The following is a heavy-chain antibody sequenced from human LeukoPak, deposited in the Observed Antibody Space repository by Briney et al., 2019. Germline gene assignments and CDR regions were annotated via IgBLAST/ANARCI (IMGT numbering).Heavy chain of an antibody. V-gene: IGHV3-7*01. Sequence: PGGSLRLSCAASGFTFSNFWMNWVRQAPGKGLEWVANIKGDGSEKYYVGSVRGRFAISRDNAKNSLYLQMNSLRAEDTAVYYCARDRVPGYDYGDYVGMMDVWGKGTTVTVSS. J-gene: IGHJ6*04. CDR3: ARDRVPGYDYGDYVGMMDV. CDR2: IKGDGSEK. D-gene: IGHD4-17*01. CDR1: GFTFSNFW.